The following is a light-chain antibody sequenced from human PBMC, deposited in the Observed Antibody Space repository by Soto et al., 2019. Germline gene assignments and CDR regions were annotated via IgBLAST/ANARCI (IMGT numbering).Light chain of an antibody. CDR2: EVN. Sequence: QSALTQPASVSGSPGQSITISCTGTISDVGAYNFVSWYQQHPGKAPKLIIYEVNNRPSGVSNRFPGSKSGNTASLTISGLQPGDEADYYCSSYTSDSPWVFGGGTQLTVL. V-gene: IGLV2-14*01. CDR1: ISDVGAYNF. CDR3: SSYTSDSPWV. J-gene: IGLJ3*02.